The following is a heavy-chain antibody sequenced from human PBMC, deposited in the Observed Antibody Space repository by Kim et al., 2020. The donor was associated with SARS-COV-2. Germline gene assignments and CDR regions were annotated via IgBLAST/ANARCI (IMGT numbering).Heavy chain of an antibody. CDR1: GGSIDYSNYY. CDR3: ALQPYSYHTRSFSSPFAN. D-gene: IGHD5-18*01. CDR2: IFYSGTT. Sequence: SETLSLTCTVSGGSIDYSNYYWGWIRQPPGKGLEWIGTIFYSGTTYDNPSLRSRITMTVDTSKHQFSLKLRSVTAADTAVYYCALQPYSYHTRSFSSPFANWGQGALVTVSS. J-gene: IGHJ4*02. V-gene: IGHV4-39*01.